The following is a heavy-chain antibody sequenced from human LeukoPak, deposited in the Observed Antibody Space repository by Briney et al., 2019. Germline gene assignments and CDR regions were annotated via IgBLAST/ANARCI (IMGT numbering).Heavy chain of an antibody. CDR2: IYYSGST. CDR3: ARALYSMTTVTTEYWFDY. CDR1: GCSLSSGDYY. D-gene: IGHD4-17*01. V-gene: IGHV4-30-4*08. J-gene: IGHJ4*02. Sequence: SQTLSLTCTVSGCSLSSGDYYWGWIPPPPGQGLEWNWNIYYSGSTYYNASLQSRVIITVDTSKNQFSLKLTSVTAADTAVYYCARALYSMTTVTTEYWFDYWGQGTLVTVSS.